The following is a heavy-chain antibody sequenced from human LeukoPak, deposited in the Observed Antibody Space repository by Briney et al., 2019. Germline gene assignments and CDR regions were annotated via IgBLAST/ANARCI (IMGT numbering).Heavy chain of an antibody. J-gene: IGHJ4*02. D-gene: IGHD1-20*01. Sequence: PSETLSLTCAVYGGSFSGYYWSWIRQPPGKGLEWIGEINHSGSTNYNPSLKSRVAISVDTSKNQFSLKLSSVTAADTAVYYCARTSTSRHNWNFWGQGTLVTVSS. CDR2: INHSGST. V-gene: IGHV4-34*01. CDR1: GGSFSGYY. CDR3: ARTSTSRHNWNF.